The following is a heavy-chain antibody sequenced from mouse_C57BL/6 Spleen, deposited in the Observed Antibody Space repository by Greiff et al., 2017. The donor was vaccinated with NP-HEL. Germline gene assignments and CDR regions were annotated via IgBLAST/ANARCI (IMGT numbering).Heavy chain of an antibody. CDR3: ARGDGYVLDY. J-gene: IGHJ2*01. CDR1: GYAFSSSW. Sequence: QVQLQQSGPELVKPGASVKISCKASGYAFSSSWMNWVKQRPGKGLEWIGRIYPGDGDTNYNGKFKGKATLTADKSSSTAYMQLSSLTSEDSAVYFCARGDGYVLDYWGQGTTLTVSS. V-gene: IGHV1-82*01. CDR2: IYPGDGDT. D-gene: IGHD2-3*01.